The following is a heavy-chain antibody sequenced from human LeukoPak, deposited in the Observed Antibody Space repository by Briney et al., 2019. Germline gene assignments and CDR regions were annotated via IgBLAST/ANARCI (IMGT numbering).Heavy chain of an antibody. CDR1: GFTLSSYW. D-gene: IGHD3-22*01. CDR2: IKQDGSEK. J-gene: IGHJ4*02. Sequence: GGSLRLSCAASGFTLSSYWISWVRQAPGKGLEWVANIKQDGSEKYYVDSVKGRFTISRDNAKNSLYLQMNSLRAEDTAVYYCARDEMDYDSSYFDYWGQGTLVTVSS. CDR3: ARDEMDYDSSYFDY. V-gene: IGHV3-7*01.